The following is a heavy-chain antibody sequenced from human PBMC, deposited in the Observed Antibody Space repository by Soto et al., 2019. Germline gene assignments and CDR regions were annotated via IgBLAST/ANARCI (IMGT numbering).Heavy chain of an antibody. CDR1: GFSLSTSGMC. CDR2: IDWDGDA. V-gene: IGHV2-70*12. CDR3: AHRGGATVGLYYLDY. J-gene: IGHJ4*02. D-gene: IGHD3-16*01. Sequence: SGPTLVNPTQTLTLTCTFSGFSLSTSGMCVSWIRQPPGMALEWLALIDWDGDAYYSPSLKSRLTITKDTSKNQVVLTMTNMETVDTAKYHCAHRGGATVGLYYLDYWGQGALVTVSS.